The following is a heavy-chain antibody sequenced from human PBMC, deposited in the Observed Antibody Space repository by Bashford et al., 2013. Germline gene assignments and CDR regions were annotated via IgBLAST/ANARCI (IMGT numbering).Heavy chain of an antibody. Sequence: ASVKGSPARASGYTFTSYDINWVRQATGQGLEWMGWMNPNSGNTGLCTEVPGQSHHDPRNTSISTAYMELSSLRSEDTAVYYCARALPYGGNSDNYWGQGTRGHRLL. CDR2: MNPNSGNT. V-gene: IGHV1-8*01. CDR1: GYTFTSYD. J-gene: IGHJ4*02. D-gene: IGHD4-23*01. CDR3: ARALPYGGNSDNY.